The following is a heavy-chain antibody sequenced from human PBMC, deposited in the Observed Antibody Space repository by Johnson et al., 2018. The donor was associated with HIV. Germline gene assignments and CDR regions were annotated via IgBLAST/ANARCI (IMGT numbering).Heavy chain of an antibody. CDR3: ARACRDGYPCLDPRGVVGSFDI. Sequence: VQLVESGGGLVQPGGSLRLSCAASGFTVSGNYMTWVRQAPGKGLEWVSVIFSGGSTYYAGFVKGRFTISRDNSKNTLYLQMNSLRAEDTAVYYCARACRDGYPCLDPRGVVGSFDIWGQGTMVTVSS. D-gene: IGHD5-24*01. CDR2: IFSGGST. CDR1: GFTVSGNY. J-gene: IGHJ3*02. V-gene: IGHV3-66*01.